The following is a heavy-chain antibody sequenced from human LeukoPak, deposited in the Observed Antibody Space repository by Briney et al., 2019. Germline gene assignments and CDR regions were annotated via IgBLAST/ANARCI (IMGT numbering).Heavy chain of an antibody. CDR1: GFTFSGSV. CDR2: IRSKANSYAT. Sequence: GGSLRLSCAASGFTFSGSVMHWVRQASGKGLEWVGRIRSKANSYATAYAASVKGRFTISRDDSKNTAYLQMNSLKTEDTAVYYCTLADIVLMVYAPYYYYYMDVWGKGTTVTVSS. J-gene: IGHJ6*03. CDR3: TLADIVLMVYAPYYYYYMDV. V-gene: IGHV3-73*01. D-gene: IGHD2-8*01.